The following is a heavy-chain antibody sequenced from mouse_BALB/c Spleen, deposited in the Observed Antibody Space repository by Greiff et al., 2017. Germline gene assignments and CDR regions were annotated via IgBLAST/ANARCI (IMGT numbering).Heavy chain of an antibody. V-gene: IGHV2-2*02. CDR1: GFSLTSYG. CDR2: IWSGGST. J-gene: IGHJ4*01. CDR3: DRNYRYAMDY. D-gene: IGHD2-14*01. Sequence: VQGVESGPGLVQPSQSLSITCTVSGFSLTSYGVHWVRQSPGKGLEWLGVIWSGGSTDYNAAFISRLSISKDNSKSQVFFKMNSLQANDTAIYYCDRNYRYAMDYWGQGTSVTVSS.